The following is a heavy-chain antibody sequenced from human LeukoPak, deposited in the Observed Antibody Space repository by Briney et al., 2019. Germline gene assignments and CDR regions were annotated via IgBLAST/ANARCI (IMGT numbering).Heavy chain of an antibody. J-gene: IGHJ4*02. CDR2: MYYSGST. Sequence: PSETLSLTCTVSGASISSYFWNWIRQPPGKGLEWIGSMYYSGSTNYNPSLQSRVTISADTSKDQFSLRLTSLTAADTAVYYCARVGGWEPKLHGVTFDYLGQGTLVTVSS. V-gene: IGHV4-59*13. CDR1: GASISSYF. CDR3: ARVGGWEPKLHGVTFDY. D-gene: IGHD1-26*01.